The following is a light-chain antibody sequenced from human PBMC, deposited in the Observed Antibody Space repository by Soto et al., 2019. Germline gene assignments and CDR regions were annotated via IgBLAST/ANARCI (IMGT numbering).Light chain of an antibody. J-gene: IGKJ2*01. CDR2: GAS. V-gene: IGKV3-20*01. CDR1: QSVSSK. Sequence: ETVMTQSPATLSVSPGERATLSCWASQSVSSKLAWYQQKPGQAPRLLIYGASSRATGIPDRFIGSGSGTDFTLTISRLEPDDSAVYYCHHYDSSPPYTFGQGTKVDIK. CDR3: HHYDSSPPYT.